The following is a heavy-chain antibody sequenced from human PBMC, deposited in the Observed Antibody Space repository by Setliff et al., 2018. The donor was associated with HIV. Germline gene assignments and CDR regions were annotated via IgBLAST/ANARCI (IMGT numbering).Heavy chain of an antibody. J-gene: IGHJ4*02. Sequence: SVKVSCKASGGTFSSYAISWVRQAPGQGLEWMGGIIPILGIANYAQKFQGRVTITTDESTSTAYMELSSLRSEDTAVYYCATLLLDSSGYYTGLDYWGQGTLVTVSS. D-gene: IGHD3-22*01. CDR2: IIPILGIA. CDR3: ATLLLDSSGYYTGLDY. CDR1: GGTFSSYA. V-gene: IGHV1-69*10.